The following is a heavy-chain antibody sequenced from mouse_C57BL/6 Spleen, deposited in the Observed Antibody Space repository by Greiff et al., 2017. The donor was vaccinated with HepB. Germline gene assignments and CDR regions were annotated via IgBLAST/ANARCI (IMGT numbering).Heavy chain of an antibody. V-gene: IGHV2-6-1*01. D-gene: IGHD1-1*01. CDR1: VFSLPRSF. Sequence: PCLFAPSHSLSFTFPFSVFSLPRSFLHFVPLPPGKRLEWLVVFWSDVSTTYTSALKSRLSISKDNSKSQVFLKMNSLQTDDTAMYYCARQGSYYYGSSPWFAYWGQGTLVTVSA. CDR2: FWSDVST. CDR3: ARQGSYYYGSSPWFAY. J-gene: IGHJ3*01.